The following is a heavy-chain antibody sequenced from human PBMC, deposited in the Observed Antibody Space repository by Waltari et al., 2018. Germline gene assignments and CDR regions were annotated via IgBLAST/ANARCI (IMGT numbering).Heavy chain of an antibody. V-gene: IGHV4-38-2*01. CDR1: GYSISSGYY. J-gene: IGHJ4*02. CDR2: IYHSGST. D-gene: IGHD1-1*01. CDR3: ASLGWNEDY. Sequence: QVQLQESGPGLVKPSETLSLTCAVSGYSISSGYYWGWIRQPPGKGLEWIGSIYHSGSTYYNPSLKSRVTISVDTSKNQFSLKLSAVTAADTAVYYCASLGWNEDYWGQGTLVTVSS.